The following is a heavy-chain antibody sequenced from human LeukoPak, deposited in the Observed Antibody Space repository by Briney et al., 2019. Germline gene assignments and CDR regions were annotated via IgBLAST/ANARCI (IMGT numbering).Heavy chain of an antibody. J-gene: IGHJ6*02. Sequence: ESLKISCKGSGYSFTSYWIGWVRQMPGKGLEWMGIIYPGDSDTRYSPSFQGRVTISADKSISTAYVQWSSLKVSDTAMYYCARTRLLGHYFYGMDVWGQGTTVTVSS. CDR2: IYPGDSDT. CDR1: GYSFTSYW. V-gene: IGHV5-51*01. D-gene: IGHD3-16*01. CDR3: ARTRLLGHYFYGMDV.